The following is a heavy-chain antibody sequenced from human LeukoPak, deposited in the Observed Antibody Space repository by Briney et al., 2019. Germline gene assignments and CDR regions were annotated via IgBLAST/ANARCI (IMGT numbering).Heavy chain of an antibody. CDR1: GFNFSMYW. CDR2: INSDGSSI. D-gene: IGHD2-15*01. CDR3: ARAWCSCGSGPCWYCDR. J-gene: IGHJ2*01. V-gene: IGHV3-74*01. Sequence: QPGGSQRLSCAGSGFNFSMYWMHWVRQAPGKGLVWVSRINSDGSSISYADSVKGRFTISRDNAKNTLYLQMNSLRAEDTAVYYSARAWCSCGSGPCWYCDRGGRGTLVSVS.